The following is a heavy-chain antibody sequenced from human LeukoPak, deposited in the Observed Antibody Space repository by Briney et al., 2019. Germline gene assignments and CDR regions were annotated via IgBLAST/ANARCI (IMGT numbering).Heavy chain of an antibody. CDR3: ARGTAYYVNDY. Sequence: LSLTCSVSGYSISSGYYWGWIRQPPGKGLEWVSYITSSSSTIQYADSAKGRFTVSRDNAKNSLYLQMNSLRAEDTAVYYCARGTAYYVNDYWGQGALVTVSS. CDR2: ITSSSSTI. D-gene: IGHD1-26*01. CDR1: GYSISSGYY. J-gene: IGHJ4*02. V-gene: IGHV3-11*04.